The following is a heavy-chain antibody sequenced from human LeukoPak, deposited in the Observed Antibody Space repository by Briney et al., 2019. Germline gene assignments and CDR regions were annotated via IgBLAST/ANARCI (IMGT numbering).Heavy chain of an antibody. D-gene: IGHD3-16*01. J-gene: IGHJ4*02. CDR3: AREGATSIYFDY. Sequence: GGSLRLSCAATGFTFDDYTMHWVRQAPGRGLEWVSLHSWDGGSTYYTDSVKGRFTISRDNSKNSLYLQMNSLRAEDTALYYCAREGATSIYFDYWGQGTLVTVSS. CDR1: GFTFDDYT. CDR2: HSWDGGST. V-gene: IGHV3-43*01.